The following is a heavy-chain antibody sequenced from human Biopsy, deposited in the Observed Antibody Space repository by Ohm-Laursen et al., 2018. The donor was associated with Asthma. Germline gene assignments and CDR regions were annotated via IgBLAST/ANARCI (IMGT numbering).Heavy chain of an antibody. J-gene: IGHJ4*02. CDR2: VTYDGISQ. D-gene: IGHD3-3*01. CDR3: ARDVMEWYLPAFDF. V-gene: IGHV3-30*03. CDR1: GFTFSNYG. Sequence: SLRLSCAASGFTFSNYGMHWVRQVAGKGLDWVAVVTYDGISQYYAESVKGRSTVSRDDSKNTLYLQMNSLRPDDTAVYYCARDVMEWYLPAFDFWGQGTLVTVSS.